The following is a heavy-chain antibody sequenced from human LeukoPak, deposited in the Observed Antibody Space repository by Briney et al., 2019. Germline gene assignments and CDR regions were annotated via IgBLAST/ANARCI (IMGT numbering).Heavy chain of an antibody. CDR3: ARELVSLGPGYFDL. J-gene: IGHJ2*01. CDR1: GFTFGTYG. D-gene: IGHD7-27*01. CDR2: IPGFSTWT. Sequence: PGGSLRLSCEASGFTFGTYGMTWVRQAPGKGLEWVSGIPGFSTWTYYADSVRGRFTISRDNSKNTLHLQMNNLTADDTAIYYCARELVSLGPGYFDLWGRGSLVSVSS. V-gene: IGHV3-23*01.